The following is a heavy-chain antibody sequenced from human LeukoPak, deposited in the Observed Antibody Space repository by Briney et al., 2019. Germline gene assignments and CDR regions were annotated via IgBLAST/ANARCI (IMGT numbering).Heavy chain of an antibody. V-gene: IGHV6-1*01. Sequence: SQTLSLTCVISGDSVSNYSAAWEWIRQSPSRGLEWLGRTYYRSKWYTDYALSVKSRITVSPDTSKNQFSLQLNSVTPEDTAVYYCARSLRGTYLGALDYWSQGTLVTASS. CDR2: TYYRSKWYT. CDR3: ARSLRGTYLGALDY. J-gene: IGHJ4*02. CDR1: GDSVSNYSAA. D-gene: IGHD7-27*01.